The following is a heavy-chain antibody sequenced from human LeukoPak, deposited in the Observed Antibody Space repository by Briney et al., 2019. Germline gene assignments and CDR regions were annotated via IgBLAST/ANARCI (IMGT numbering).Heavy chain of an antibody. CDR3: ARAYWQQLPGDY. V-gene: IGHV1-18*01. CDR2: ISAYNGNT. J-gene: IGHJ4*02. D-gene: IGHD6-13*01. Sequence: GASVKVSCMASGYTFTRYGISWVRQAPGQGLEWMGWISAYNGNTNYAQKLQGRVTMTTDTSTSTAYMELRSLRSDDTAVYYCARAYWQQLPGDYWGQGTLVTVSS. CDR1: GYTFTRYG.